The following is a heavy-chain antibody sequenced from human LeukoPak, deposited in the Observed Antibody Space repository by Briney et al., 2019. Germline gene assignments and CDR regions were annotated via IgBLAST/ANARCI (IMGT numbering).Heavy chain of an antibody. CDR1: GGTFSSYA. Sequence: SVKVSCKASGGTFSSYAISWVRQAPGQGLEWMGGIIPIFGTANYAQKFQGRVTITTDESTSTAYMELSSLRSEDTAVYYCARGIYFDWLLWWFDPWGQGTLVTVSS. J-gene: IGHJ5*02. CDR3: ARGIYFDWLLWWFDP. D-gene: IGHD3-9*01. V-gene: IGHV1-69*05. CDR2: IIPIFGTA.